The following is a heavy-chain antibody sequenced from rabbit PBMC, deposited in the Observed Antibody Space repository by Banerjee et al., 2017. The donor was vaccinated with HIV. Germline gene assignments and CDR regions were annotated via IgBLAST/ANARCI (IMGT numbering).Heavy chain of an antibody. CDR3: ARDLAGVIGWNFNL. CDR2: IYAGYGTGT. Sequence: QEQLVESGGDLVKPEGSLTLTCTASGFSFNNNYVMCWVRQAPGKGLEWIACIYAGYGTGTYYASWAKGRFTISKASWTTVTLQMTSLTAADTASYFCARDLAGVIGWNFNLWGQGTLVTVS. V-gene: IGHV1S45*01. D-gene: IGHD4-1*01. CDR1: GFSFNNNYV. J-gene: IGHJ4*01.